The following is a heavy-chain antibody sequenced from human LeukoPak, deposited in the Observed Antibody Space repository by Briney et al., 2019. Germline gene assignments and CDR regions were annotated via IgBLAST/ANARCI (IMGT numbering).Heavy chain of an antibody. CDR2: IYYSGST. CDR1: GGSVSSGSYY. D-gene: IGHD6-6*01. J-gene: IGHJ4*02. CDR3: AREYGSSSSIDY. Sequence: PSETLSLTCTVSGGSVSSGSYYWSWIRQPPGKGLEWIGYIYYSGSTNYNPSLKSRVTISVDTSKNQFSLKLSSVTAADTAVYYCAREYGSSSSIDYSGQGTLVTVSS. V-gene: IGHV4-61*01.